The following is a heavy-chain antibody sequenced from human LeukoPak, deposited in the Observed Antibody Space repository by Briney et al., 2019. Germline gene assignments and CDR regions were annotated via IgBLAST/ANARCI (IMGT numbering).Heavy chain of an antibody. CDR3: ARAAVAATRHPPGRCYYYGMDV. D-gene: IGHD2-15*01. J-gene: IGHJ6*04. Sequence: SETLSLTCAVYGGSFSGYYWSWIRQPPGKGLEWIGEINHSGSTNYNPSLKSRVTISVDTSKNQFSLKLSSVTAADTAVYYCARAAVAATRHPPGRCYYYGMDVWGKGTTVTVSS. CDR2: INHSGST. CDR1: GGSFSGYY. V-gene: IGHV4-34*01.